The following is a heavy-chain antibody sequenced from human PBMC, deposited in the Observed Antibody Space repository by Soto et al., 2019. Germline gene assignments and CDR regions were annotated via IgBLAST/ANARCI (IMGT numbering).Heavy chain of an antibody. Sequence: GESLKIICKGSGYQFTSHGVVWVRQMPGKGLEXMGIXXXGXSXTXYXXXFQGQVTISAGKSISTAYLHWSSLKASHTAMYYCARLDYYYYGMDVWGQVTTVTVSS. V-gene: IGHV5-51*01. CDR1: GYQFTSHG. J-gene: IGHJ6*02. CDR3: ARLDYYYYGMDV. CDR2: XXXGXSXT.